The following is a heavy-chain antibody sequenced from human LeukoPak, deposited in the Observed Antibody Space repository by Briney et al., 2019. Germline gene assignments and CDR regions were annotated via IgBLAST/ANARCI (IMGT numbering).Heavy chain of an antibody. CDR3: GRDQTPFY. CDR2: IKHDGSED. D-gene: IGHD2-15*01. J-gene: IGHJ4*02. V-gene: IGHV3-7*01. Sequence: GGSLRLSCAASGFTFSSYWMTWVRQAPGKGLEWVATIKHDGSEDYYVDSVKGRFTISRDNAKSSMWLQMSSLRAEDTAVYYCGRDQTPFYWGQGSLVTVSS. CDR1: GFTFSSYW.